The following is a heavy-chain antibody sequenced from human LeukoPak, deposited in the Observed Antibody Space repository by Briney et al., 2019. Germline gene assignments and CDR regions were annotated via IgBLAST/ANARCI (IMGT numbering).Heavy chain of an antibody. CDR3: ATGERMGRGDGVDH. Sequence: GGPLRLSCAASGFTVSKNYMSWVRQAPGKGLEWVSVIYSGGSTYYADSVKGRFTISRDNSKNTLYLQMNSLRAEDTAVYFCATGERMGRGDGVDHWGQGTLVTVSS. CDR2: IYSGGST. V-gene: IGHV3-66*01. CDR1: GFTVSKNY. J-gene: IGHJ4*02. D-gene: IGHD3-10*01.